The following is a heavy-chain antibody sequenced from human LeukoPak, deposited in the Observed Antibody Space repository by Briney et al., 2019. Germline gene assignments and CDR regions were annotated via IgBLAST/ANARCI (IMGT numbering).Heavy chain of an antibody. V-gene: IGHV4-61*02. CDR3: ARSFSEKFYFES. CDR2: IYASGKT. J-gene: IGHJ4*02. Sequence: PSETLSFTCTASGDSISRGRYYWSWVRQPAGKELEWIGRIYASGKTDYNPYTPSLKSRVAMSLDTSKNQVSLYLTSVTAADTAMYFRARSFSEKFYFESWGQGTLVTVSS. D-gene: IGHD1-26*01. CDR1: GDSISRGRYY.